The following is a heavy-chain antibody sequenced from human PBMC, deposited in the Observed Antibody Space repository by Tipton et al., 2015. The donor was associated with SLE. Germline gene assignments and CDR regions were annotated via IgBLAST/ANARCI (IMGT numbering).Heavy chain of an antibody. CDR1: GYTFTSYG. CDR2: ISAYNGNT. Sequence: QVQLVQSGPEVKKPGASVKVSCKASGYTFTSYGISWVRQAPGQGLEWMGWISAYNGNTNYAQKFQGRVTITADKSTSTAYMELSNLRSEDTAVYYCARDYDFWSGYYKGAFDIWGQGTMVTVSS. J-gene: IGHJ3*02. CDR3: ARDYDFWSGYYKGAFDI. V-gene: IGHV1-18*01. D-gene: IGHD3-3*01.